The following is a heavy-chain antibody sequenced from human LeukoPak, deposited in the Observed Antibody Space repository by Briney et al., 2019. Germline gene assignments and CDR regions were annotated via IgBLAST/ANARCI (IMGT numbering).Heavy chain of an antibody. V-gene: IGHV3-66*01. D-gene: IGHD3-9*01. Sequence: EGSLRLSCAASGFTVSSNYMSWVRQAPGKGLEWVSVIYSGGSTYYADSVKGRFTISRDNSKNTLYLQMNSLRAEDTAVYYCARETLTGYDTFDIWGQGTMVTVSS. CDR3: ARETLTGYDTFDI. CDR2: IYSGGST. J-gene: IGHJ3*02. CDR1: GFTVSSNY.